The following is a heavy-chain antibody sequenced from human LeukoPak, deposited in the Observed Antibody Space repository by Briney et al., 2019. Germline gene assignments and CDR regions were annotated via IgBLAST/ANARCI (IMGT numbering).Heavy chain of an antibody. CDR1: GGSISSYY. J-gene: IGHJ4*02. CDR3: ARGIAACPFDY. CDR2: IYYSGST. Sequence: SETLSLTCTVSGGSISSYYWSWIRQPPGKGLEWIGYIYYSGSTNYNPSLKSRVTISVDTSKNQFSLKLSSVTAADTAVYYCARGIAACPFDYWGQGTLVTVSS. D-gene: IGHD6-6*01. V-gene: IGHV4-59*01.